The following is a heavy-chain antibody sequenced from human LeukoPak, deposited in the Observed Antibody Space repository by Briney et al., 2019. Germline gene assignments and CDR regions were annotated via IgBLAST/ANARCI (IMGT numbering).Heavy chain of an antibody. V-gene: IGHV3-48*01. Sequence: QPGGSLRLSCVASGFTLSSHNINWVRQAPGKGLEWVSHISSSGSITYYGDSVKGRITISRDNAKNSASLYMNSLRAEDSAVYYCARPGITAFDIWGQGTMVTVSS. CDR1: GFTLSSHN. CDR2: ISSSGSIT. D-gene: IGHD3-10*01. CDR3: ARPGITAFDI. J-gene: IGHJ3*02.